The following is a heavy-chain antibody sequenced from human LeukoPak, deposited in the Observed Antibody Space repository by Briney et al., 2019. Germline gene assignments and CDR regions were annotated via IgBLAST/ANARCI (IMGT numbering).Heavy chain of an antibody. V-gene: IGHV1-18*01. CDR3: ARDDYDSSGAHFDY. Sequence: ASVKVSCKASDYSFTSYGISWVRQAPGQGLEWMGWISAYNGNTNYAQKLQGRVTMTTDTSTSTAYMELRGLRSDDTAVYYCARDDYDSSGAHFDYWGQGTLVTVSS. J-gene: IGHJ4*02. CDR2: ISAYNGNT. CDR1: DYSFTSYG. D-gene: IGHD3-22*01.